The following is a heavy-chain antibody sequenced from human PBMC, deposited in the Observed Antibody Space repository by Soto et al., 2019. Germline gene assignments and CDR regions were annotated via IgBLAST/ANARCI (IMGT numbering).Heavy chain of an antibody. CDR2: ISYDGSNK. CDR3: AKGEGRYYYDSSGYFDY. CDR1: GFTFSSYG. V-gene: IGHV3-30*18. D-gene: IGHD3-22*01. Sequence: QVQLVESGGGVVQPGRSLRLSCAASGFTFSSYGMHWVRQAPGKGLEWVAVISYDGSNKYYADSVKGRFTISRDNSKNXXYLQMNSLRAEDTAVYYCAKGEGRYYYDSSGYFDYWGQGTLVTVSS. J-gene: IGHJ4*02.